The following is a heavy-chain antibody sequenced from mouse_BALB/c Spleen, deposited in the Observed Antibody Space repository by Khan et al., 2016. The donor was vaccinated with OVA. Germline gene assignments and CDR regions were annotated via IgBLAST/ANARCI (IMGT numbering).Heavy chain of an antibody. CDR1: GYTFTDYS. J-gene: IGHJ4*01. V-gene: IGHV9-2-1*01. Sequence: QEVQSGPELKKPGETVKISCKASGYTFTDYSMHWVKQAPGKGLKWMGWINTETGEPTYADDFKGRFAFSLETSASTAYLQINNLKNEDTATYFCAKGIPYAMDYWGQGTSVTVSS. D-gene: IGHD3-3*01. CDR2: INTETGEP. CDR3: AKGIPYAMDY.